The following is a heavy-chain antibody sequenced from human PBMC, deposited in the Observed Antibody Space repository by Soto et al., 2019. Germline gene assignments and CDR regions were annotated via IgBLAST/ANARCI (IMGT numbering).Heavy chain of an antibody. V-gene: IGHV3-21*01. CDR2: ISSSSSYI. CDR3: ARGAGVVAANGYYFDY. CDR1: GFIFSSYS. J-gene: IGHJ4*02. Sequence: EVQLVQSGGVLVQPGGSLRLSCGASGFIFSSYSMNWVRQAPGKGLEWVSSISSSSSYIYYADSVKGRFTISRDNAKNSLYLQMNSLRAEDTAVYYCARGAGVVAANGYYFDYWGQGTLVTVSS. D-gene: IGHD2-15*01.